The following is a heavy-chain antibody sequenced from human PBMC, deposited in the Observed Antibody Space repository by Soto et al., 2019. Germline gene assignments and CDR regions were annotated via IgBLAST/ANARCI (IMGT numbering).Heavy chain of an antibody. Sequence: GESLKISCMGSGYSFTSYWIGWVRQMPGKGLEWMGIIYPGDSDTRYSPSFQGQVTISADKSISTAYLQWSSLKASDTAMYYCARSYYGSGSALDPWGQGTLVTVSS. CDR1: GYSFTSYW. CDR3: ARSYYGSGSALDP. J-gene: IGHJ5*02. CDR2: IYPGDSDT. D-gene: IGHD3-10*01. V-gene: IGHV5-51*01.